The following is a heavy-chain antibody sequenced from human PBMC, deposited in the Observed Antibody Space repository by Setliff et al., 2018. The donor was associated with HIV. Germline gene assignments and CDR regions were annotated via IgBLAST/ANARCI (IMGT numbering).Heavy chain of an antibody. CDR1: GMSISGYY. J-gene: IGHJ3*01. D-gene: IGHD1-26*01. V-gene: IGHV4-59*01. Sequence: SETLSLTCRVSGMSISGYYWSWIRQSPGKGLEWIGYIYYTRTTSYNPSLKSRVTIQVDTSNNRFSLNLRSATVADTAVYFCARDHELGAFDLWGQGTMVTVSS. CDR3: ARDHELGAFDL. CDR2: IYYTRTT.